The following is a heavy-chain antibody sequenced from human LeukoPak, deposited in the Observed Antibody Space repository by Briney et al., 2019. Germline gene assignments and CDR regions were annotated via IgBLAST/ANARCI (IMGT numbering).Heavy chain of an antibody. V-gene: IGHV1-3*01. CDR3: ARAPTRNYYDSSGYYNAFDI. J-gene: IGHJ3*02. CDR1: GYTFTNYA. Sequence: ASVKVSCKASGYTFTNYAIHWVRQAPGQRLEWMGWIKAGNGDTKYPQTFQGRVTITRDTSASTAYMELSSLRSEDTAVYYCARAPTRNYYDSSGYYNAFDIWGQGTMVTVSS. CDR2: IKAGNGDT. D-gene: IGHD3-22*01.